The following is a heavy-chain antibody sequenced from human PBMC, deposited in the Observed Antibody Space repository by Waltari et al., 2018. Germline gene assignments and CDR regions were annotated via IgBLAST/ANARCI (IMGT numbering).Heavy chain of an antibody. D-gene: IGHD3-22*01. CDR2: SYWNDKK. Sequence: QIALKESDPTVVKPTQTLTLTCTFPGFPLNTGGVAVGWIRQSPGKAPEWRARSYWNDKKRYSPSLKIRLTITRDTSENQVVLTMTNMDPVDTGTYSCAHRLGDDNSGFYYVHYYCDSWGQGTLVTVSS. CDR3: AHRLGDDNSGFYYVHYYCDS. CDR1: GFPLNTGGVA. J-gene: IGHJ4*02. V-gene: IGHV2-5*01.